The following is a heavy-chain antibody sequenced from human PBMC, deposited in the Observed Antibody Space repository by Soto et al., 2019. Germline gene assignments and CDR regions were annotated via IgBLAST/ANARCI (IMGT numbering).Heavy chain of an antibody. V-gene: IGHV3-66*01. Sequence: EVQLVESGGGLVQPGGSLRLSCAASGFTVSSNYMSWVRQAPGKGLEWVSVIYSGGSTYYADSVKGRFTISRDNSKNTLFLQMNSLRAEDTAVYSCARAYGSGSSYGMDVWGQGTTVTVSS. CDR1: GFTVSSNY. CDR2: IYSGGST. J-gene: IGHJ6*02. CDR3: ARAYGSGSSYGMDV. D-gene: IGHD3-10*01.